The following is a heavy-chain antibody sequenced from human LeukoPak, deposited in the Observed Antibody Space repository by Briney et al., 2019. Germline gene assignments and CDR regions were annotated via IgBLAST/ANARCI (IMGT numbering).Heavy chain of an antibody. CDR1: AFSLSRHS. Sequence: GGSLRLSCVPSAFSLSRHSMSWVRQAPGAGLEWVSGISGSGGITYYADSVKGRFTISRDNSQNTLYLQMKSVRAEDTAVYYCGRHCCAPGWGFDYWGQGTLVTVSS. V-gene: IGHV3-23*01. D-gene: IGHD2-21*01. J-gene: IGHJ4*02. CDR2: ISGSGGIT. CDR3: GRHCCAPGWGFDY.